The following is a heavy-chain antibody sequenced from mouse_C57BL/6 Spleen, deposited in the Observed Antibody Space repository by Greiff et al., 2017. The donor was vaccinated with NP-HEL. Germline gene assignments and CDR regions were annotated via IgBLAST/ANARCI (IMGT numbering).Heavy chain of an antibody. D-gene: IGHD3-2*02. Sequence: QVQLQQPGAELVMPGASVKLSCKASGYTFTSYWMHWVKQRPGQGLEWIGEIDPSDSYTNYNQKFKGKSTLTVDKSSSTAYMQLSRLTSEDSAVYYCATADRQLRPYYAMDYWGQGTSVTVSS. CDR3: ATADRQLRPYYAMDY. CDR2: IDPSDSYT. CDR1: GYTFTSYW. V-gene: IGHV1-69*01. J-gene: IGHJ4*01.